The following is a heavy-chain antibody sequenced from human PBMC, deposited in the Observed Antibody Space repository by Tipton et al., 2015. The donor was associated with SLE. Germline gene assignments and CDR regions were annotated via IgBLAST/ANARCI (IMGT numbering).Heavy chain of an antibody. CDR2: NYYSGST. Sequence: TLSLTCTVSGGSMSTYYWSWIRQPPGKGLEWIGYNYYSGSTNYNHSLKSRVTISVDTSKNQFSLKLRSVTAADTAVYYCARSGGDAFDIWGQGTMVTVPS. CDR3: ARSGGDAFDI. CDR1: GGSMSTYY. V-gene: IGHV4-59*01. D-gene: IGHD5-12*01. J-gene: IGHJ3*02.